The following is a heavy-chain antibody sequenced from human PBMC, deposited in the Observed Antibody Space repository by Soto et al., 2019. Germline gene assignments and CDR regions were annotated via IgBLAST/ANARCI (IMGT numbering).Heavy chain of an antibody. J-gene: IGHJ3*02. D-gene: IGHD5-12*01. Sequence: SETLSLTCTVSGGSISSSSYYWGWIRQPPGKGLEWIGNIYYSGSTNYNPSLKSRVAISVDTSKNQFSLKLSSVTAADTAVYYCAGGRNIVATIGAFDIWGQGTMVTVSS. V-gene: IGHV4-39*07. CDR1: GGSISSSSYY. CDR3: AGGRNIVATIGAFDI. CDR2: IYYSGST.